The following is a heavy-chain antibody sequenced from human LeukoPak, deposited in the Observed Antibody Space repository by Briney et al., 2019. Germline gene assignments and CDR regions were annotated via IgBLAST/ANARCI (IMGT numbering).Heavy chain of an antibody. J-gene: IGHJ4*02. D-gene: IGHD6-19*01. V-gene: IGHV4-59*12. Sequence: PSETLSLTCTVSGGSISSYYWSWIRQPPGKGLEWIGYIYYSGSTYYNPSLKSRVTISVDTSKNQFSPKLSSVTAADTAVYYCARDDSSGWSGGAGFDYWGQGTLVTVSS. CDR1: GGSISSYY. CDR3: ARDDSSGWSGGAGFDY. CDR2: IYYSGST.